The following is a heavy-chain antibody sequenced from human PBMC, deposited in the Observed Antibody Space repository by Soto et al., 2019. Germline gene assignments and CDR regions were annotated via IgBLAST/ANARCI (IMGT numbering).Heavy chain of an antibody. V-gene: IGHV5-51*01. Sequence: GESLKISCKGSGYSFTSYWIGWVRQMPGKGLEWMGIIYPGDSDTRYSPSFQGQVTISADKSISTAYLQWSSLKASDTAMYYCASASGYSSSWYTPLHYWGKGTLVTVSS. J-gene: IGHJ4*02. CDR2: IYPGDSDT. CDR1: GYSFTSYW. D-gene: IGHD6-13*01. CDR3: ASASGYSSSWYTPLHY.